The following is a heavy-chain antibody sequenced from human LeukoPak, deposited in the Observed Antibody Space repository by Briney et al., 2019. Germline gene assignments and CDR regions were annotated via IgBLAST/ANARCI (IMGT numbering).Heavy chain of an antibody. CDR2: ISSSSSTI. CDR1: GFTFSSYG. J-gene: IGHJ6*02. V-gene: IGHV3-48*01. D-gene: IGHD2-21*02. CDR3: AKDLAYCGGDCYSVNYYYYYGMDV. Sequence: GALRLSCAASGFTFSSYGMNWVRQAPGKGLEWVSYISSSSSTIYHADSVKGRFTISRDNADNSLYLQMNRLRAEDTAVYYCAKDLAYCGGDCYSVNYYYYYGMDVWGQGTTVTVSS.